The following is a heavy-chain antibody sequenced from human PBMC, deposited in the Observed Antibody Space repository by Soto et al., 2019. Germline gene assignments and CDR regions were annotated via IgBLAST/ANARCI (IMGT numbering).Heavy chain of an antibody. CDR1: GGTFSSYA. J-gene: IGHJ4*02. CDR3: ARAVAMVRGATVYFDY. V-gene: IGHV1-69*06. Sequence: QVQLVQSGAEVKKPGSSGQVSCKASGGTFSSYAIRWVRPAPGQGRAWMGGIIPIFGTANYAQKFQGRVTITADKSTSTAYMELRSLRSEDTAVYYCARAVAMVRGATVYFDYWGQGTLVTVSS. CDR2: IIPIFGTA. D-gene: IGHD3-10*01.